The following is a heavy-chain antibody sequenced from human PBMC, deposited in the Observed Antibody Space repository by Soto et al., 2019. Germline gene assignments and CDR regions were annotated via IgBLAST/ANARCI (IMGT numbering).Heavy chain of an antibody. CDR3: ARDRWTARANWFDP. V-gene: IGHV4-30-2*01. J-gene: IGHJ5*02. Sequence: KPSETLSLTCAVSGGSISSGGYSWSWIRQPPGKGLEWIGYIYHSGSTYYNPSLKSRVTISVDRSKKQFSLKVTSVTPADTAVYYCARDRWTARANWFDPWGQGTLVTVPS. CDR2: IYHSGST. CDR1: GGSISSGGYS. D-gene: IGHD3-16*02.